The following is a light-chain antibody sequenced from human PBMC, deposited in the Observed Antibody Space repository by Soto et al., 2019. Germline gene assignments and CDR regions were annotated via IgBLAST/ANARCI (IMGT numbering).Light chain of an antibody. Sequence: ETVMTQSPATLSVSPGERATLSCRASQSLSSNLAWYQHKPGQPPRLLIYGASTRATGVPARFSGSGSGTEFTLTTSSLQSEDVAVYYCQQYNNWPRGTFGQGTRVEIK. J-gene: IGKJ1*01. V-gene: IGKV3-15*01. CDR3: QQYNNWPRGT. CDR1: QSLSSN. CDR2: GAS.